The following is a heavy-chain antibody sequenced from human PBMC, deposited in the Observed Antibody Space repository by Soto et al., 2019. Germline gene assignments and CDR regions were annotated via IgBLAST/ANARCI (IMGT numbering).Heavy chain of an antibody. J-gene: IGHJ4*02. CDR2: ISSDNKYI. V-gene: IGHV3-21*01. CDR1: GFSFFSYT. D-gene: IGHD1-7*01. Sequence: XGALRLSCAGAGFSFFSYTMTWVRQAPGKGLDWVSSISSDNKYIYYADSVKGRFTISRDNAKSSLFLQMNSLRADDTAVYYCTRSPRSITGTPTGGAQNDYWGQGTLVTV. CDR3: TRSPRSITGTPTGGAQNDY.